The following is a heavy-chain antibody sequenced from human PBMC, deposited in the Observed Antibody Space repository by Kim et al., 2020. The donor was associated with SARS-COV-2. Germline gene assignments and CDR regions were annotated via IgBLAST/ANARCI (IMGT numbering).Heavy chain of an antibody. J-gene: IGHJ4*02. D-gene: IGHD2-15*01. CDR2: INPNSGGT. CDR1: GYTFTGYY. V-gene: IGHV1-2*06. Sequence: ASVKVSCKASGYTFTGYYMHWVRQAPGQGLEWMGRINPNSGGTNYAQKFQGRVTMTRDTSISTAYMELSRLRSDDTAVYYCAVVVAARTEFDYWGQGTLVTVSS. CDR3: AVVVAARTEFDY.